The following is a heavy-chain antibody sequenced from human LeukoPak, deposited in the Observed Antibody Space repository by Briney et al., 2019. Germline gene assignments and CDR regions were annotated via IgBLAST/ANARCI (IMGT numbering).Heavy chain of an antibody. V-gene: IGHV4-59*01. D-gene: IGHD1-7*01. CDR2: IYYSGST. J-gene: IGHJ4*02. CDR3: VRVSPNGNYGY. CDR1: GGSISSYY. Sequence: PSETLSLTCTVSGGSISSYYWSWIRQPPGKGLEWIGYIYYSGSTNYNPSLKSRVTISVDTSKNQFSLKLSSVTAADTAVYYCVRVSPNGNYGYWGQGTLVTVSS.